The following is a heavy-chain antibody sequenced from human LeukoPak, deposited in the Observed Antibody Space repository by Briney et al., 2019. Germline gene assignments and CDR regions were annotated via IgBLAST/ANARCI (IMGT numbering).Heavy chain of an antibody. CDR3: AKRVHLTTLDY. J-gene: IGHJ4*02. V-gene: IGHV3-30*18. D-gene: IGHD4-11*01. Sequence: GGSLRLSCAASGFTFSSHGMHWVRQAPGKGLEWVAVISFDGSNKYYADPVKGRFTISRDNSKNTLYLQMNSLRAEDTAVYYCAKRVHLTTLDYWGQGTLVTVSS. CDR1: GFTFSSHG. CDR2: ISFDGSNK.